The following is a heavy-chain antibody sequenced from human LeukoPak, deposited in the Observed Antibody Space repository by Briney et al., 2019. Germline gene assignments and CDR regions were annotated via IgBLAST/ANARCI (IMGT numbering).Heavy chain of an antibody. D-gene: IGHD6-19*01. CDR2: ISTTGSSI. V-gene: IGHV3-48*04. Sequence: GGSLRLSCAASRFTFSNYGMHWVRQAPGKGLEWVSYISTTGSSIYYADSVKGRFTISRDNVKNLLYLQMNSLRAEDTAVYYCARVQRGIAVALDYWGQGTLATVSS. CDR1: RFTFSNYG. J-gene: IGHJ4*02. CDR3: ARVQRGIAVALDY.